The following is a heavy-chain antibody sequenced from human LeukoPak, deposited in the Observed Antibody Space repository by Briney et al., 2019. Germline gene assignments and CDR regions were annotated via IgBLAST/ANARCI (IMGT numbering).Heavy chain of an antibody. V-gene: IGHV3-74*01. Sequence: PGGSLRLFCAASGCSFSNYWMHWVRQAPGKGLVWVSRINSDGSSTTYADSVKGRFTISRDNAKNTLYLQMNSLRAEDTAVYYCARDGVEFYNWFDPWGQGTLVTVSS. CDR3: ARDGVEFYNWFDP. D-gene: IGHD2-21*01. CDR2: INSDGSST. CDR1: GCSFSNYW. J-gene: IGHJ5*02.